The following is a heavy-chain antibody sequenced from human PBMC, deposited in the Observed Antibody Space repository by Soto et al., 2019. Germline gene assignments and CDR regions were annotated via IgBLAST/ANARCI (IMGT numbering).Heavy chain of an antibody. V-gene: IGHV1-18*01. CDR2: ITTDKGKT. J-gene: IGHJ4*02. CDR1: GYTFTSYG. CDR3: ATRSPAFDY. Sequence: ASVKVSCKTSGYTFTSYGISWVRQAPGQGLEWMGWITTDKGKTTYAQKFQGRVTMTTDTSTSTAYMELRSLRSDDTAVYYCATRSPAFDYWGQGNLVTVSS.